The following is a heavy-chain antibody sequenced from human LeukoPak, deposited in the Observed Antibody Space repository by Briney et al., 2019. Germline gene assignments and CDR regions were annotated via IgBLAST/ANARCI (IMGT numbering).Heavy chain of an antibody. Sequence: GGSLRLSCTGSGVTFEDYYLSWIRQAPGKGLEWISYVSSTGGDKFYADSVKGRFTISRGNSKNTPYLQMNSLRAEDTAVYYCAKGHGSFDYWGQGTLVTVSS. D-gene: IGHD6-19*01. CDR3: AKGHGSFDY. CDR1: GVTFEDYY. J-gene: IGHJ4*02. CDR2: VSSTGGDK. V-gene: IGHV3-11*01.